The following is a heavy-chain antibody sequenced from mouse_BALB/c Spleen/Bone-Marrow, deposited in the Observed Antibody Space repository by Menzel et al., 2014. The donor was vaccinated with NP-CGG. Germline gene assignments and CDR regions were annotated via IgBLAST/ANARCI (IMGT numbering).Heavy chain of an antibody. CDR3: TRGEDY. CDR1: GFNIKETF. V-gene: IGHV14-3*02. J-gene: IGHJ2*01. CDR2: IDPANGNT. Sequence: EVQLQQSGAELAKPGASVKLSCTGSGFNIKETFMHWVKQRPEQGLEWIGRIDPANGNTKYDPKFQGKATITADTSSNPAYLQLTRLTSEDTAVYYCTRGEDYWGQGTTLAVSS.